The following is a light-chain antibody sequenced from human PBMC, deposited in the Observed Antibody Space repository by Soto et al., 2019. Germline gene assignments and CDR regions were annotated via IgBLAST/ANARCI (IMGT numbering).Light chain of an antibody. Sequence: EIVFTQSPGTLSLSPGERVTLSCRASQSVRNSYLAWYQQKPGQAPRLLMYGVSARATGIPDRFSGSGSGTDFTLTIDRREPEDFGVFYCQQYDGSLPYTFGQGTKLEIK. V-gene: IGKV3-20*01. J-gene: IGKJ2*01. CDR3: QQYDGSLPYT. CDR2: GVS. CDR1: QSVRNSY.